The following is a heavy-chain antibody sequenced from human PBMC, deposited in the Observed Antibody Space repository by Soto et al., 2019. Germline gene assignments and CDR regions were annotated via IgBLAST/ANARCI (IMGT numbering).Heavy chain of an antibody. Sequence: QVQLVQSGAEVKKPGSSVKDSCKASGGTFSSYTISWVRQAPGQGLEWMGRIIPILGIANYAQKFQGRVTITAYKSTSTAYMELSSLRSEDTAVYYCARDQLEPDYYYYYMDVWGKGTTVTVSS. CDR3: ARDQLEPDYYYYYMDV. J-gene: IGHJ6*03. CDR1: GGTFSSYT. D-gene: IGHD1-1*01. V-gene: IGHV1-69*08. CDR2: IIPILGIA.